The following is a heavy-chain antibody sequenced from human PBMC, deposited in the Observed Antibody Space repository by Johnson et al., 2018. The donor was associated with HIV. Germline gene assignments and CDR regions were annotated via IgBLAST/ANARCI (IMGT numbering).Heavy chain of an antibody. Sequence: QVQLVESGGGVVQPGRSLRLSCAASGFTFSSYWMSWVRQAPGKGLEWVSGISWNSGSIAYADSVKGRFTISRENAKNTLYLQMNSLRAEDTAVYYCAKSIAAAGTNAFDIWGQGTMVTVSS. J-gene: IGHJ3*02. CDR3: AKSIAAAGTNAFDI. CDR2: ISWNSGSI. CDR1: GFTFSSYW. V-gene: IGHV3-NL1*01. D-gene: IGHD6-13*01.